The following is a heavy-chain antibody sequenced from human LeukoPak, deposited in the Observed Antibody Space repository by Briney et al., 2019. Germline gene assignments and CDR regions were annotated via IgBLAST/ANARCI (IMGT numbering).Heavy chain of an antibody. CDR3: AREGRVSGYDFDC. CDR1: GFTFSSYA. V-gene: IGHV3-23*01. Sequence: PGGSLRLSCAASGFTFSSYAMSWVRQAPGKGLEWASAISGSGGSTYYADSVKGRFTISRDNAKNTLYLQMNSLRVEDTAVYYCAREGRVSGYDFDCWGQGTLVTVSS. D-gene: IGHD5-12*01. J-gene: IGHJ4*02. CDR2: ISGSGGST.